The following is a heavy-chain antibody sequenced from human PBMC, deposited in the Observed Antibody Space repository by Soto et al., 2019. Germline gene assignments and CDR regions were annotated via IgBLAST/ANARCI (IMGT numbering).Heavy chain of an antibody. V-gene: IGHV1-2*02. CDR3: ARRDRSGSFDY. CDR2: INPKSGLT. J-gene: IGHJ4*02. Sequence: QVQLVQSGAEAKKPGASVKVSCKASRYTFTDYYIHWVRLAPGQGLDWMGWINPKSGLTSHAQNFRGRVTMTRDTSISTVYMELNRLTSDDRAIYYCARRDRSGSFDYWGQVTQVTVSS. D-gene: IGHD5-12*01. CDR1: RYTFTDYY.